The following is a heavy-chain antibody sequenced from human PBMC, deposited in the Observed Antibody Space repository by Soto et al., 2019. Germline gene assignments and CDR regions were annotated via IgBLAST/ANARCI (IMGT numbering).Heavy chain of an antibody. V-gene: IGHV3-21*01. Sequence: PGGSLRLSCAASGFTFSSYSMNWVRQAPGKGLEWVSSISSSSSYIYYADSVKGRFTISRDNAKNSLYLQMNSLRAEDTAVYYCARTIYGDYSVLDQTSDDYWGQGTLVTVSS. J-gene: IGHJ4*02. CDR3: ARTIYGDYSVLDQTSDDY. CDR2: ISSSSSYI. D-gene: IGHD4-17*01. CDR1: GFTFSSYS.